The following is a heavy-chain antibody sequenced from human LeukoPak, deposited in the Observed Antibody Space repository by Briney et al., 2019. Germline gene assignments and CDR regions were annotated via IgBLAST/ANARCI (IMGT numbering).Heavy chain of an antibody. V-gene: IGHV3-73*01. J-gene: IGHJ4*02. Sequence: PGGSLRLSCAASGFTFSGSAMHWVRQASGKGLEWVGRIRSKANSYATAYAASVKGRFTISRDDSKNTAYLQMNSLKTEDTAVYYCTRQIAARGDFDYWGQGTLVTVSS. D-gene: IGHD6-6*01. CDR1: GFTFSGSA. CDR2: IRSKANSYAT. CDR3: TRQIAARGDFDY.